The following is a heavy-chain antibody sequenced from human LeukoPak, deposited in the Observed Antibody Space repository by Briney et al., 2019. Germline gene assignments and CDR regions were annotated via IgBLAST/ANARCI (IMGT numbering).Heavy chain of an antibody. CDR2: ISSSSSYI. D-gene: IGHD1-26*01. Sequence: GGSLRLSCAASGFTFSSYTMKRVRQAPGKGLEWVSSISSSSSYIYYADSVKGRFTISRDNAKNSLFLQMNSLRAEDTAVYFCARATWDPNHYYYMDVWGKGTTVTISS. CDR3: ARATWDPNHYYYMDV. V-gene: IGHV3-21*01. CDR1: GFTFSSYT. J-gene: IGHJ6*03.